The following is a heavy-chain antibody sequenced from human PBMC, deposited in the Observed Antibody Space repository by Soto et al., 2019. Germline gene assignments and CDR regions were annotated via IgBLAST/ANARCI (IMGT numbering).Heavy chain of an antibody. CDR3: TRSGEASNFQWGGDV. V-gene: IGHV5-51*01. CDR2: IWPGASAT. CDR1: GYSFNKYY. J-gene: IGHJ6*02. Sequence: GESLKISLNGFGYSFNKYYNAWVRQMPGKGLEWVAIIWPGASATRYGPSFQGQVTISVDRSISTAYLQWSSLKASDSAMYYCTRSGEASNFQWGGDVWGQGTPVTVSS. D-gene: IGHD1-26*01.